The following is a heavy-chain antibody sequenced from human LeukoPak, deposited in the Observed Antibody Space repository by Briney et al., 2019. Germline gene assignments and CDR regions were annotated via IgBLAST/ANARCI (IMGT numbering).Heavy chain of an antibody. CDR3: ARQREDSRGYALRGAFDI. D-gene: IGHD3-22*01. CDR1: LGSLSSYY. Sequence: SETLSLTRTVSLGSLSSYYWSWMRQPPARGLEGVGYIYYSGSTNYNPSLKSRVTITEDTSKKEFSLKLSSVTAADTALYYCARQREDSRGYALRGAFDIWGQGTMVTVSS. CDR2: IYYSGST. J-gene: IGHJ3*02. V-gene: IGHV4-59*08.